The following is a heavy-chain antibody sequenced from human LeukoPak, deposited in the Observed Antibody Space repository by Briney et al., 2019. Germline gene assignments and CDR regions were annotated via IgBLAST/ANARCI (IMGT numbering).Heavy chain of an antibody. J-gene: IGHJ4*02. V-gene: IGHV3-30-3*01. CDR2: ISYDGSNK. D-gene: IGHD6-13*01. CDR3: ARDEAAGDY. CDR1: GFTFSSYA. Sequence: PGRSLRLSCAASGFTFSSYAKHWVRQAPGKGLEWVAVISYDGSNKYYADSVKGRFTISRDNSKNTLYLQMNSLRAEDTAVYYCARDEAAGDYWGQGTLVTVSS.